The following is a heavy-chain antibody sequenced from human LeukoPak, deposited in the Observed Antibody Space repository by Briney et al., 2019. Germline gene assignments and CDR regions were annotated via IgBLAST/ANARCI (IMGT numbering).Heavy chain of an antibody. Sequence: GGPLRLSCAASGLTFSTYGMSWVRQAPGKGLEWVSSITVSGGGSTYVDSVKGRFSISRDNSKNTLYLQMNSLRAEDTAVYYCAKNLLGSAAYSWYFDLWGRGTLVTVSS. D-gene: IGHD2-15*01. V-gene: IGHV3-23*01. CDR1: GLTFSTYG. CDR2: ITVSGGGS. J-gene: IGHJ2*01. CDR3: AKNLLGSAAYSWYFDL.